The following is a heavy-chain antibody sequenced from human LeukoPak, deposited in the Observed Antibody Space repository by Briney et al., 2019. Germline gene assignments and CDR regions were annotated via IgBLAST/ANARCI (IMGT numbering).Heavy chain of an antibody. CDR3: ARGGGSITMIVVADDAFDI. CDR2: IYYSGST. D-gene: IGHD3-22*01. CDR1: GGSVSSGSCY. V-gene: IGHV4-61*01. Sequence: SETLSLTCTVSGGSVSSGSCYWSWIRQPPGKGLEWIGYIYYSGSTNYNPSLKSRVTISVDTSKNQFSLKLSSVTAADTAVYYCARGGGSITMIVVADDAFDIWGQGTMVTVSS. J-gene: IGHJ3*02.